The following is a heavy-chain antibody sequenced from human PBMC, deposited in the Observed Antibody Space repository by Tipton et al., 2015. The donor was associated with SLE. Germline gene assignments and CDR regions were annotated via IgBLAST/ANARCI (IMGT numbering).Heavy chain of an antibody. CDR3: ARLNYYGSGTYYYYYYGMDV. CDR1: GGSFSGYY. D-gene: IGHD3-10*01. V-gene: IGHV4-34*01. CDR2: INHSGST. Sequence: TLSLTCAVYGGSFSGYYWSWIRQPPGKGLEWIGGINHSGSTNYNPSLKSRVTISVDTSKNQFSLKLSSVPAAATAVYYCARLNYYGSGTYYYYYYGMDVWGQGTTVTVSS. J-gene: IGHJ6*02.